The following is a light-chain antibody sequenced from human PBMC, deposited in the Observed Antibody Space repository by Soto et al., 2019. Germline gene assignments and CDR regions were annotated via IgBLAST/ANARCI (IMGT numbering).Light chain of an antibody. Sequence: QSALTQPRSVSGSPGQAVTISCTGTSSDVGSYNYVSWYQQHPGEAPKVIIYDVTKRPSGVPDRFSGSKSGNTASLTISGLQSEDAAYYHCCSYTGTYNWVFGGGTKLTVL. CDR3: CSYTGTYNWV. V-gene: IGLV2-11*01. J-gene: IGLJ3*02. CDR1: SSDVGSYNY. CDR2: DVT.